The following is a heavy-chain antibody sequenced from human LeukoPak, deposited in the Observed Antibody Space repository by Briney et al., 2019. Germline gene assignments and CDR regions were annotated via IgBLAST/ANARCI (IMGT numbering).Heavy chain of an antibody. CDR1: GFTFSSYE. Sequence: GGSLRLSCAASGFTFSSYEMNWVRQAPGKGLEWVSYISSSGSTIYYADSVKGRFTISRDNAKNSLYLQMNSLRAEDTAVYYCARSTVRGVIYFDYWGQGTLVTVSS. CDR2: ISSSGSTI. CDR3: ARSTVRGVIYFDY. J-gene: IGHJ4*02. V-gene: IGHV3-48*03. D-gene: IGHD3-10*02.